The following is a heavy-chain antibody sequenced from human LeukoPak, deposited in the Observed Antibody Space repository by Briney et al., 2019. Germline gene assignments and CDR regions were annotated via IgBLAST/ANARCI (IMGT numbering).Heavy chain of an antibody. V-gene: IGHV3-23*01. J-gene: IGHJ4*02. D-gene: IGHD3-10*01. CDR2: ISGSGGST. CDR1: GFTFSSYA. Sequence: GGSLRLSCAASGFTFSSYAMSWVRQAPGKGLEWVSAISGSGGSTYYADSVKGRFTTSRDNSKNTVYLQMNSLRAEDTAVYYCAKDPADWFGEFYYFDYWGQGTLVTVSS. CDR3: AKDPADWFGEFYYFDY.